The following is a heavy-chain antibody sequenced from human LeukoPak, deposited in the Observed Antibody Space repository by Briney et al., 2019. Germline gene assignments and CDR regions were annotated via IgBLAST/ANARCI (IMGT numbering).Heavy chain of an antibody. V-gene: IGHV4-61*02. J-gene: IGHJ4*02. Sequence: PSETLSLTCSVSGGSISNSSYYWSWIWQPAGKGLEWIGRVYTNGNTNYNPSFKSRVTMSVDTSKNQFSLKLSSVTAADTAVYYCARGDSSGSFDYWGQGTLVTVSS. CDR2: VYTNGNT. D-gene: IGHD3-22*01. CDR1: GGSISNSSYY. CDR3: ARGDSSGSFDY.